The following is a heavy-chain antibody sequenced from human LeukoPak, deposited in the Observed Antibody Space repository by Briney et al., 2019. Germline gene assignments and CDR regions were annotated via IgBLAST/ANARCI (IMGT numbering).Heavy chain of an antibody. D-gene: IGHD3-10*01. J-gene: IGHJ4*02. Sequence: PGGSLRLSCAASGFDFNDFAMTWVRQAPGKGLEWVSSMSGSGDTTEYAASVKGRFTISRDNAKKTLYLEMNSLRVEDTAIYYCAKAPVGIATKVMVPDSWGQGTLVTVSS. CDR1: GFDFNDFA. CDR2: MSGSGDTT. CDR3: AKAPVGIATKVMVPDS. V-gene: IGHV3-23*01.